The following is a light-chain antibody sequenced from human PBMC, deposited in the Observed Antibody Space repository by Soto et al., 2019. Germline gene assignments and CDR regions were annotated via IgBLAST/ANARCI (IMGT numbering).Light chain of an antibody. Sequence: DIQMTQSPSTLSASVGDRVSITCRASQSISSWLAWYQQKPGKAPKLLIYDASSLASGVPSRFSGSGSGTEFTLTINSLQPDDFATYYCQHYNNYAPTWTFGQGTKVDI. V-gene: IGKV1-5*01. J-gene: IGKJ1*01. CDR1: QSISSW. CDR3: QHYNNYAPTWT. CDR2: DAS.